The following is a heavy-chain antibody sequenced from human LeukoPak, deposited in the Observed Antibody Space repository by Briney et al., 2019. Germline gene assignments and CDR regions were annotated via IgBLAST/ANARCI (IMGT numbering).Heavy chain of an antibody. D-gene: IGHD1-26*01. CDR3: ARGGGSHGRWFDP. V-gene: IGHV4-39*07. J-gene: IGHJ5*02. CDR2: IYYSGST. CDR1: GGSISTSNYY. Sequence: SETLSLTCTVSGGSISTSNYYWGWIRQPPGKGLEWIGSIYYSGSTYYNPSLKSRVTISVDTSKNQFSLKLSSVTAADTAVYYCARGGGSHGRWFDPWGQGTLVTVSS.